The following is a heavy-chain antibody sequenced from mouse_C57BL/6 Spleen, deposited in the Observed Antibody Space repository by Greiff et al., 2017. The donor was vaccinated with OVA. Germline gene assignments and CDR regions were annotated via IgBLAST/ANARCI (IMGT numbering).Heavy chain of an antibody. CDR3: ARSRQLRLSFYAMDY. CDR2: INPNYGTT. CDR1: GYSFTDYN. V-gene: IGHV1-39*01. D-gene: IGHD3-2*02. J-gene: IGHJ4*01. Sequence: QLVESGPELVKPGASVKISCKASGYSFTDYNMNWVKQSNGKSLEWIGVINPNYGTTSYNQKFKGKATLTVDQSSSTAYMQLNSLTSEDSAVYYCARSRQLRLSFYAMDYWGQGTSVTVSS.